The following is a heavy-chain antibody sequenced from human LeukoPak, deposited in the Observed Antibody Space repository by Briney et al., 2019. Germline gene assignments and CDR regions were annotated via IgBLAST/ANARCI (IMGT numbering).Heavy chain of an antibody. Sequence: ASVKVSCKASGYTFTGYYMHWVRQAPGQGLAWMGWINPNSGGTNYAQKFQGRVTMTRDTSISTAYMELSRLRSDDTAVYYCARARRLNRALDYWGQGTLVTVSS. CDR2: INPNSGGT. J-gene: IGHJ4*02. D-gene: IGHD6-19*01. CDR3: ARARRLNRALDY. CDR1: GYTFTGYY. V-gene: IGHV1-2*02.